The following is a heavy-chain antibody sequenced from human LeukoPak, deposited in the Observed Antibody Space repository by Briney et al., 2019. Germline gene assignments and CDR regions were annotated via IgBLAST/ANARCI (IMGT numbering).Heavy chain of an antibody. Sequence: GGSLRLSCAASGFTFSSYGMSWVRQAPGKGLEWVSAISGSGGSSYYADYVKGRFTISRDNYKNTLYLQMNSLRAEDTAVYYCAKGGSYYDSRLDYWGQGTLVTVSS. V-gene: IGHV3-23*01. CDR2: ISGSGGSS. CDR3: AKGGSYYDSRLDY. D-gene: IGHD3-22*01. J-gene: IGHJ4*02. CDR1: GFTFSSYG.